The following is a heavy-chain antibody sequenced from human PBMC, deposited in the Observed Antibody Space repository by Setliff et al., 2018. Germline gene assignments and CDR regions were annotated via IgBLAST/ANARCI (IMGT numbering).Heavy chain of an antibody. J-gene: IGHJ4*02. Sequence: SETLSLTCTVYGGSFTNYYWGWIRQSPGKGLEWIGEINHSGSTNYNPSLESRLTISVGASTNQFSLKLYSVTAADTAVYYCRYWSGYYNNDYWGQGTLVTVSS. CDR3: RYWSGYYNNDY. CDR1: GGSFTNYY. CDR2: INHSGST. V-gene: IGHV4-34*01. D-gene: IGHD3-3*01.